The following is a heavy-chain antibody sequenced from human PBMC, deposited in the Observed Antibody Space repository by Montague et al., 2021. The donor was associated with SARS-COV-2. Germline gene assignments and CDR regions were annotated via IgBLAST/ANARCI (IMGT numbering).Heavy chain of an antibody. CDR2: ISNSGDTK. V-gene: IGHV3-48*03. CDR1: GFIFSSYE. Sequence: YRSISWAASGFIFSSYEMNWVRQAPGKGLEWVSYISNSGDTKYYADSVKGRFTISRDNAKNSLYLQMSSLRAEDTAVYYCARAGEVYYYDSSGFLYWGQGILVTVSS. J-gene: IGHJ4*02. CDR3: ARAGEVYYYDSSGFLY. D-gene: IGHD3-22*01.